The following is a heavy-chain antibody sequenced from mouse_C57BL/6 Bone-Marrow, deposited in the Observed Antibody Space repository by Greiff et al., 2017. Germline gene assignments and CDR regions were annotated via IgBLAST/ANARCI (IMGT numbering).Heavy chain of an antibody. D-gene: IGHD4-1*01. Sequence: EVQVVESGGGLVQPKGSLKLSCAASGFSFNTYAMNWVRQAPGKGLEWVARIRSKSNNYATYYADSVKDRFTISRDDSESMLYLQMNNLKTEDTAMYYCVANWHYAMDYWGQGTSVTVSS. V-gene: IGHV10-1*01. J-gene: IGHJ4*01. CDR1: GFSFNTYA. CDR3: VANWHYAMDY. CDR2: IRSKSNNYAT.